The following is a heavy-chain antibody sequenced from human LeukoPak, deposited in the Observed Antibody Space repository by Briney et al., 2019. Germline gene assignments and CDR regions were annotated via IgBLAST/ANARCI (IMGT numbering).Heavy chain of an antibody. CDR1: GYTFTSYG. Sequence: GASVKVSCKASGYTFTSYGISWVRQAPGQGLEWMGWISAYNGNTNYAQKLQGRVTMTTDTSTSTAYMELRSLRSDDTAVYYCARRYYYGSGSLYYFDYWGQGTLVTVSS. CDR3: ARRYYYGSGSLYYFDY. D-gene: IGHD3-10*01. CDR2: ISAYNGNT. J-gene: IGHJ4*02. V-gene: IGHV1-18*01.